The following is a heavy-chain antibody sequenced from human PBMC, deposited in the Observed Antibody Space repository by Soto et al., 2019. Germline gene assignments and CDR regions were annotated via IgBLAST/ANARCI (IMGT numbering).Heavy chain of an antibody. Sequence: SETLSLTCTVSGGSIRSYYWSWIRQPPGKGLEWIAYIYYSGSTNYNPSLKSRVTISIDTSKNQFSLKLSSVTAADTAVYYCARHTPAISISDHWGQGTLVTVSS. V-gene: IGHV4-59*08. CDR2: IYYSGST. CDR1: GGSIRSYY. D-gene: IGHD2-15*01. J-gene: IGHJ4*02. CDR3: ARHTPAISISDH.